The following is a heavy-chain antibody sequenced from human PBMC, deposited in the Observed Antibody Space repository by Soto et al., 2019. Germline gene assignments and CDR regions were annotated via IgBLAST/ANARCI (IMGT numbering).Heavy chain of an antibody. V-gene: IGHV3-9*01. J-gene: IGHJ4*02. CDR3: AKSNTTGCWYVTTDY. D-gene: IGHD6-13*01. CDR1: GFTFGDYA. Sequence: PGGSLRLSCAASGFTFGDYAMQWVRQAPGKGLEWVSAISWNSGSIDYADSVKGRFTISRDNAKNSLYLQMNSLRAEDTALYYCAKSNTTGCWYVTTDYWGQGTRVTVSS. CDR2: ISWNSGSI.